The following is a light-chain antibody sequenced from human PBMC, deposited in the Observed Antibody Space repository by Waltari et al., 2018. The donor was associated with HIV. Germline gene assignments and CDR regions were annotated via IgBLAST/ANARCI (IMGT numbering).Light chain of an antibody. CDR3: TSYASNNNYV. J-gene: IGLJ1*01. CDR1: RSDVGAYDF. CDR2: EVT. V-gene: IGLV2-8*01. Sequence: QSALTQPPSASGSPGQSVTISCTGTRSDVGAYDFVSWYQQHPGKVPKLIISEVTKRHSGVPDRFFGSKSDNTASLTISGLQAEDEADYYCTSYASNNNYVFGTGTKVTVL.